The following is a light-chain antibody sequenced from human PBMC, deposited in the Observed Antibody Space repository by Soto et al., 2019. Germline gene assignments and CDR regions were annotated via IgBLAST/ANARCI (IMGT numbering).Light chain of an antibody. CDR1: SSDVGGYNY. V-gene: IGLV2-8*01. CDR2: EVN. J-gene: IGLJ1*01. CDR3: NSYAGSSNV. Sequence: QSVLTQPPSASGSPGQSVAISCTGTSSDVGGYNYVSWYQQHPGKAPKLMIYEVNKRPSGVPDRFSGSKSGTTASLTVSGLQAEDEHDYYCNSYAGSSNVFGTRTKVTVL.